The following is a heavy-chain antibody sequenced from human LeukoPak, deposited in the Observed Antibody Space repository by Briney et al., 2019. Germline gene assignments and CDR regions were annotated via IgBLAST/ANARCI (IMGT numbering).Heavy chain of an antibody. J-gene: IGHJ4*02. Sequence: GGSLRLSCAASGFTFSSYAMHWVRQAPGKGLEWVAVVSYDGSIKYYADSVKGRFTISRDNSKNTLSLQMNSLRVEDTAVYYCVRDRRAVAIYSDYWGQGTLVTVPS. CDR3: VRDRRAVAIYSDY. V-gene: IGHV3-30*04. D-gene: IGHD6-19*01. CDR2: VSYDGSIK. CDR1: GFTFSSYA.